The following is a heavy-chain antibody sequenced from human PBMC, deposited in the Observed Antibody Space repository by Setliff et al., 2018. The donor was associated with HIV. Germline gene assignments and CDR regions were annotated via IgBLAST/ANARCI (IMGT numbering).Heavy chain of an antibody. CDR3: ATSSRIYYYSYMDV. CDR1: GYTFISYG. V-gene: IGHV1-18*01. Sequence: ASVKVSCKASGYTFISYGISWVRQAPGQGLEWMGWISAYNGNTNYAQKLQARVTMTTDTSTSTAYMELRSLGSDDTAVYYCATSSRIYYYSYMDVWGKGTTVTVSS. D-gene: IGHD2-2*01. CDR2: ISAYNGNT. J-gene: IGHJ6*03.